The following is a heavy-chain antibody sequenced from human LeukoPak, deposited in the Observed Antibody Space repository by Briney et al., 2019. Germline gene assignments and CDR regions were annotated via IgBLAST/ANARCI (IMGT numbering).Heavy chain of an antibody. V-gene: IGHV3-23*01. Sequence: PGGSLRLSCAVSAFTFSDNYMTWIRQAPGKGLEWVSAISGSGASTYYADSVKGRFTISRDNSKSTLYLQMNSLRAEDTAVYYCAKDRHAPGRYCSSTTCFPFDPWGQGTLVTVSS. CDR1: AFTFSDNY. J-gene: IGHJ5*02. D-gene: IGHD2-2*01. CDR3: AKDRHAPGRYCSSTTCFPFDP. CDR2: ISGSGAST.